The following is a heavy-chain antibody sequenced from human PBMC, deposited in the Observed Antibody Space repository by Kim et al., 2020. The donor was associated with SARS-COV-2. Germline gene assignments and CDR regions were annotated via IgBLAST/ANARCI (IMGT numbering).Heavy chain of an antibody. Sequence: NPSPKSRVTISVDTSKNQFSLKRSSVTAADTAVYYCARASRIAAAADLDYWGQGTLVTVSS. V-gene: IGHV4-34*01. CDR3: ARASRIAAAADLDY. J-gene: IGHJ4*02. D-gene: IGHD6-13*01.